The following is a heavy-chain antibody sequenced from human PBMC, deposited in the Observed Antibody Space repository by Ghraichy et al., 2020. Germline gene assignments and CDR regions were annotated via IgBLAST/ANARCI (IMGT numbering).Heavy chain of an antibody. V-gene: IGHV4-34*01. CDR2: INHSGNT. D-gene: IGHD3-22*01. J-gene: IGHJ4*02. Sequence: SETLSLPCAVYGGSFSGYYWSWIRQSPGKGLEWIGEINHSGNTNYNQSLKSRVTISVDTSKNQFSLKVNSVTAADTAVYYCAKLDSSATKFDYWSQGTLVTVSS. CDR1: GGSFSGYY. CDR3: AKLDSSATKFDY.